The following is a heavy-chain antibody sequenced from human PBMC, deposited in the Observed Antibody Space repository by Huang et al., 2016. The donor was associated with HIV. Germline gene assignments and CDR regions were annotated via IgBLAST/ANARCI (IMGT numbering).Heavy chain of an antibody. CDR1: GYTFTSYG. CDR2: ISAYNGVT. Sequence: QVQLVQSGVEVKKPGASVKVSCKASGYTFTSYGISWVRQAPGQGLEWMGWISAYNGVTNDAQNVQGRVTMNTDTSTSTAYMELRSLRSDDTAVYYCARDSPLLGVVIVVVPTAPNAFDIWGQGTMVTVSS. D-gene: IGHD2-2*01. V-gene: IGHV1-18*01. J-gene: IGHJ3*02. CDR3: ARDSPLLGVVIVVVPTAPNAFDI.